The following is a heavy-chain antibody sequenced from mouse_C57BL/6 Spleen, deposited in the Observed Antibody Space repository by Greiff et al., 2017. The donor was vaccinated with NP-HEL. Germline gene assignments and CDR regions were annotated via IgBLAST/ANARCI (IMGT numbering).Heavy chain of an antibody. D-gene: IGHD2-1*01. CDR3: ARIFGGNYIDY. V-gene: IGHV1-50*01. Sequence: QVQLQQPGAELVKPGASVKLSCKASGYTFTSYWMQWVKQRPGQGLEWIGEIDPSDSYTNYNQKFKGKATLTVDTSSITAYMQLSSLTSEDSAVYYCARIFGGNYIDYWGQGTTLTVSS. J-gene: IGHJ2*01. CDR2: IDPSDSYT. CDR1: GYTFTSYW.